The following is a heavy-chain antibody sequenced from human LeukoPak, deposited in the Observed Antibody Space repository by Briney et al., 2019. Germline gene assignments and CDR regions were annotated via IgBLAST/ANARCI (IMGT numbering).Heavy chain of an antibody. CDR1: GGSISSYY. D-gene: IGHD3-3*01. J-gene: IGHJ5*02. Sequence: NPSETLSLTCTVSGGSISSYYWSWIRQPPGKGLEWIGYIYYSGSTNYNPSLKSRVTISVDTSKNQFSLKLSSVTAADTAVYYCARVFNFWSGYLDPWGQGTLVTVSS. CDR3: ARVFNFWSGYLDP. V-gene: IGHV4-59*01. CDR2: IYYSGST.